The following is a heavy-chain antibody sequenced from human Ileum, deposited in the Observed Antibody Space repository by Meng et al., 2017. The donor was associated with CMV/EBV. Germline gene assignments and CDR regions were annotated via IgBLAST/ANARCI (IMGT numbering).Heavy chain of an antibody. D-gene: IGHD7-27*01. V-gene: IGHV1-46*01. CDR2: INYSAGTA. CDR1: GYPFTTPY. J-gene: IGHJ6*02. Sequence: ASVKVSCKASGYPFTTPYIHWVRQAPGQGLEWMGVINYSAGTATFAQKFQGRLTMTRDTSTKTVYMELSSLRSEDTAVYYCARDRPTGGHYYGMDVWGQGTTVTVS. CDR3: ARDRPTGGHYYGMDV.